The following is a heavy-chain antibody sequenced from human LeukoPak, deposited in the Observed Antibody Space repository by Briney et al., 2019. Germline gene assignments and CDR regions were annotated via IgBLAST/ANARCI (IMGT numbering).Heavy chain of an antibody. CDR2: IYPSGST. CDR3: ARDPPYYYDSSGSKNNAFDI. CDR1: DGSISNYH. J-gene: IGHJ3*02. D-gene: IGHD3-22*01. Sequence: KPSETLSLTCTVSDGSISNYHWSWIRQPAGKGLEWIGRIYPSGSTNYNPSLKSRVTMSVDTSKNQFSLKLSSVTAADTAVYYCARDPPYYYDSSGSKNNAFDIWGQGTMVTVSS. V-gene: IGHV4-4*07.